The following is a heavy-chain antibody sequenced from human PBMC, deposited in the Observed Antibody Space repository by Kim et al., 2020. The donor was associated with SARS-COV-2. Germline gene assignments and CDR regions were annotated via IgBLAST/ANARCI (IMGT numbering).Heavy chain of an antibody. CDR3: ARDGRVGATTGLDY. V-gene: IGHV3-33*01. Sequence: GGSLRLSCAASGFTFSTYGMHWVRQAPGKGLEWVAVIWYDGSNKYYADSVKGRFTISRDNSKNTLYLQMNSLRAEDTAVYYCARDGRVGATTGLDYWAQGTL. J-gene: IGHJ4*02. D-gene: IGHD1-26*01. CDR2: IWYDGSNK. CDR1: GFTFSTYG.